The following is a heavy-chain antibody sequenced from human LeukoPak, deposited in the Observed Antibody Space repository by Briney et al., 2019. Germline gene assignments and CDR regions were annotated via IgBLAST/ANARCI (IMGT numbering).Heavy chain of an antibody. D-gene: IGHD3-22*01. CDR1: GFTFSSYG. J-gene: IGHJ3*02. Sequence: GGSLRLSCAASGFTFSSYGMSWVRQAPGKGLEWVSAISGSGGSTYYADSVKGRFTISRDNSKNTLYLQMNSLRAEDTAVYYCARAATNYYDSSGYSYAFDIWGQGTMVTVSS. CDR3: ARAATNYYDSSGYSYAFDI. V-gene: IGHV3-23*01. CDR2: ISGSGGST.